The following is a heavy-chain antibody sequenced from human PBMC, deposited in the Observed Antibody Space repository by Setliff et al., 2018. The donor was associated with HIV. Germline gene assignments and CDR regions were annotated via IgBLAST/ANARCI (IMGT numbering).Heavy chain of an antibody. J-gene: IGHJ4*02. D-gene: IGHD6-19*01. CDR2: IKQDGGEA. Sequence: GGSLRLSCAASGFTFSSYWMTWARQAPGKGLEWVASIKQDGGEAHYVDSLKGRFTISRDNPKNSLYLQMNSLRAEDTAVYYCARDWEWRTSGWEARFDYWGQGTLVTVSS. CDR3: ARDWEWRTSGWEARFDY. V-gene: IGHV3-7*05. CDR1: GFTFSSYW.